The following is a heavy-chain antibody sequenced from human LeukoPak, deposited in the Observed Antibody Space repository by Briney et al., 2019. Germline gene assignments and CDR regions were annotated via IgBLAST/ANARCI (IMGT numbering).Heavy chain of an antibody. Sequence: SETLSLTCAVSGGSISSGGYSWSWLRQPPGKGLEWIGYIYYSGSTYYNPSLKSRVTISVDTSKNQFSLKLSSVTAADTAVYYCAREVLAAAGTYDYWGQGTLVTVSS. CDR3: AREVLAAAGTYDY. CDR2: IYYSGST. V-gene: IGHV4-30-4*07. D-gene: IGHD6-13*01. CDR1: GGSISSGGYS. J-gene: IGHJ4*02.